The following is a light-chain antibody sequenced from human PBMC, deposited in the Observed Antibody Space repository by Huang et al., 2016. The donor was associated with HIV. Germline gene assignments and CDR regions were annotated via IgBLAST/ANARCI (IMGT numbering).Light chain of an antibody. V-gene: IGKV3-20*01. CDR1: QNTTNNY. CDR3: QQYLSSPLT. CDR2: GAS. J-gene: IGKJ4*01. Sequence: DIVLTQSPGTLSLSPGARAALSCRASQNTTNNYLAWYQQRSGQAPRRLMYGASNRAIGIPDRFSGSGSGTDFTLIISRLEPQDSAVYYCQQYLSSPLTFGGGTNVEIK.